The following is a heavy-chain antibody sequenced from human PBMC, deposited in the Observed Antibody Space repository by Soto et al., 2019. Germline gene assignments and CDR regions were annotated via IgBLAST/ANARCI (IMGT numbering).Heavy chain of an antibody. D-gene: IGHD3-10*01. V-gene: IGHV4-34*01. Sequence: SETLSLTCAVYGGSFSGYYWSWIRQPPGKGLEWIGEINHSGSTNYNPSLKSRVTISVDTSKNQFSLKLSSVTAADTAVYYCARVLWFGELLCPFDYWGQGTLVTVSS. CDR1: GGSFSGYY. CDR3: ARVLWFGELLCPFDY. J-gene: IGHJ4*02. CDR2: INHSGST.